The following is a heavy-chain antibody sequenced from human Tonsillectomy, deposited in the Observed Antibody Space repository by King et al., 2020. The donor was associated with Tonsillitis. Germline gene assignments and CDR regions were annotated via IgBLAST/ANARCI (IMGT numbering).Heavy chain of an antibody. D-gene: IGHD3-22*01. CDR2: IYYSGST. CDR3: ARDTDSSRSGVGYFDY. CDR1: GGSISRGGYY. V-gene: IGHV4-31*03. J-gene: IGHJ4*02. Sequence: QVQLQESGPGLVKPSQTLSLTCSVSGGSISRGGYYWSWIRQHPGKGLEWIGYIYYSGSTYYNPSLKSRVTISVDTSKNQFSLKLSSVTAADTAVYYCARDTDSSRSGVGYFDYWGQGTLVTVSS.